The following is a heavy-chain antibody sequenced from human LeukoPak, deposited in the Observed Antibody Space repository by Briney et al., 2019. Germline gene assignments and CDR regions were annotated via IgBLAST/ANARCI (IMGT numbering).Heavy chain of an antibody. CDR1: GYRFTSYW. CDR2: IYPGDSDT. CDR3: ARRRGRYSGDAFDI. V-gene: IGHV5-51*01. D-gene: IGHD1-26*01. J-gene: IGHJ3*02. Sequence: GESLKISCKASGYRFTSYWIGWVRQMPGKGLEWMGFIYPGDSDTRYSPSFQGQVTISVDKSMSTAYLQWSSLKASDTAMYYCARRRGRYSGDAFDIWGQGTMVTVSS.